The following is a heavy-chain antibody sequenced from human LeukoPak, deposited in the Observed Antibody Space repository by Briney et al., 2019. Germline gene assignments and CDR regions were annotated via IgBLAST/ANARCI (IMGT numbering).Heavy chain of an antibody. D-gene: IGHD1-7*01. Sequence: GESLRISCKGSGYRFTDYWIGWVRQMPGKGLEWMGIIYPGDSDTRYSPSFQGQVTISADKSINTAHLQWSSLKASDTAMYYCARGAAGTTPDYYYFGLDVWGQGTTVRVSS. CDR2: IYPGDSDT. V-gene: IGHV5-51*01. CDR1: GYRFTDYW. J-gene: IGHJ6*02. CDR3: ARGAAGTTPDYYYFGLDV.